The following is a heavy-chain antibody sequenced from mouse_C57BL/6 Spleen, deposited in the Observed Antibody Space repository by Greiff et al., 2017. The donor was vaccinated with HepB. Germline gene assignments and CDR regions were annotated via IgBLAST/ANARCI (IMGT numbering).Heavy chain of an antibody. J-gene: IGHJ1*03. V-gene: IGHV7-3*01. CDR2: IRNKANGYTT. CDR1: GFTFTDYY. Sequence: EVQLVESGGGLVQPGGSLSLSCAASGFTFTDYYMSWVRQPPGKALEWLGFIRNKANGYTTEYSASVKGRFTISRDNSQSILYLQMNALRAEDSATYYCARDLYGKGWYFDVWGTGTTVTVSS. D-gene: IGHD2-1*01. CDR3: ARDLYGKGWYFDV.